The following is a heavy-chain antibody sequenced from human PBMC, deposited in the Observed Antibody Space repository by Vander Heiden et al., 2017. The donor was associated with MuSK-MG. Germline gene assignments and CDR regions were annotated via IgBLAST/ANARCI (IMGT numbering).Heavy chain of an antibody. CDR3: ASLRSLDYLDV. V-gene: IGHV3-33*01. J-gene: IGHJ6*03. CDR2: IWEDGSDH. Sequence: QEELVESGGGVVQTGGSLTLSCKTSGFTFSDYRMNWVRRVPGKGLGWVAVIWEDGSDHFYADSVKGRFTIYRDNSKNTLSLQMNSLRVDDTGIYYCASLRSLDYLDVWGKGTTVIVSS. CDR1: GFTFSDYR. D-gene: IGHD3-10*01.